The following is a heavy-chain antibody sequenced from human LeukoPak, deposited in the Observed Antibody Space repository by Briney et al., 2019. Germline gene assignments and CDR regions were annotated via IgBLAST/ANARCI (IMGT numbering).Heavy chain of an antibody. V-gene: IGHV4-59*01. CDR2: IYYSGST. CDR1: GGSISSYY. CDR3: ARGSGSPSFRFDY. J-gene: IGHJ4*02. D-gene: IGHD3-10*01. Sequence: SEILSLTCTVSGGSISSYYWSWIRQPPGKGLEWIGYIYYSGSTNYNPSLKSRVTISVDTSKNQFSLKLSSVTAADTAVYYCARGSGSPSFRFDYWGQGTLVTVSS.